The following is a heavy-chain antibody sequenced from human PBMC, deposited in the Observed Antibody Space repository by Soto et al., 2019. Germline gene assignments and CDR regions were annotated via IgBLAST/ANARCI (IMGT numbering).Heavy chain of an antibody. CDR3: ARETRARFDP. CDR1: GGSVNSGGYS. V-gene: IGHV4-30-2*01. Sequence: PSETLSLTSAVSGGSVNSGGYSWSWIRQAPGKGLEWIGYIDQSGTTYSNPSLKSRVTLSVDKSKNQFSLNLSSVTAADTAVYYCARETRARFDPWGQGTPVTVSS. J-gene: IGHJ5*02. CDR2: IDQSGTT.